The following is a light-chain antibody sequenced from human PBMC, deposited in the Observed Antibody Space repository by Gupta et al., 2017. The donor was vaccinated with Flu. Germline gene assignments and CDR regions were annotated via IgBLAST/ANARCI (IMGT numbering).Light chain of an antibody. CDR1: SSGVGGNNF. CDR2: EVS. Sequence: ISSTGPSSGVGGNNFVHWYQQRPGNAPDSMIYEVSHRPSGVPDRFSDSMYGTSASLTLTIPQLKAEADSYRYSQSYSTTIVVFGGGTKLTVL. V-gene: IGLV2-8*01. J-gene: IGLJ2*01. CDR3: YSQSYSTTIVV.